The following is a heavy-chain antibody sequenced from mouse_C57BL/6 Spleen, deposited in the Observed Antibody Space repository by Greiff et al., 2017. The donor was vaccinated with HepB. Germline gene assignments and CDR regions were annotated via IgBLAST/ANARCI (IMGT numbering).Heavy chain of an antibody. V-gene: IGHV1-61*01. CDR2: IYPSDSET. CDR1: GYTFTSYW. CDR3: ARSDSSPAYYSYYFDY. J-gene: IGHJ2*01. D-gene: IGHD2-12*01. Sequence: QVQLQQPGAELVRPGSSVKLSCKASGYTFTSYWMDWVKQRPGQGLEWIGNIYPSDSETHYNQKFKDKATLTVDKSSSTAYMQLSSLTSEDSAVYYCARSDSSPAYYSYYFDYWGQGTTLTVSS.